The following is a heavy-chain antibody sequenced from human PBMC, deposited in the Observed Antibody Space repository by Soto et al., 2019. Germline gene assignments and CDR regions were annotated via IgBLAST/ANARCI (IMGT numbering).Heavy chain of an antibody. CDR3: AGAGSQRHYYHAMDV. V-gene: IGHV1-2*04. CDR1: GYTFTGYY. D-gene: IGHD1-1*01. Sequence: QVQLVQSGAEVKQPGASVKVSCKASGYTFTGYYIHWVRQAPGQGLGWVGWINPNTGGTNYAQKCQGWVTMTRDTSIYTAHLELSRLTSDDTAAYYCAGAGSQRHYYHAMDVWGQGTPVTVSS. J-gene: IGHJ6*02. CDR2: INPNTGGT.